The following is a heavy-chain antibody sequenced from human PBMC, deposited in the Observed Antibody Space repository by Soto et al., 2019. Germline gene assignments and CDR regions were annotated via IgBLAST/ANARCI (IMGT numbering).Heavy chain of an antibody. Sequence: SETLSLTCAVYGGSFSGYYWSWIRQPPGKGLEWIGEINHSGSTNYNPSLKSRVTISVDTSKNQFSLKLSSVTAADTAVYYCAKGNPVLLWFGRVGMDVWGQGTTVTVSS. CDR3: AKGNPVLLWFGRVGMDV. CDR1: GGSFSGYY. J-gene: IGHJ6*02. D-gene: IGHD3-10*01. V-gene: IGHV4-34*01. CDR2: INHSGST.